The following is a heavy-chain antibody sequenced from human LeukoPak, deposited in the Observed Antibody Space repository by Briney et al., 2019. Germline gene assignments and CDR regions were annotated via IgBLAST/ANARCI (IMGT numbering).Heavy chain of an antibody. V-gene: IGHV3-21*04. J-gene: IGHJ4*02. CDR1: GFTFSSYS. Sequence: PGGSLRLSCAASGFTFSSYSMNWVRQAPGKGLEWVSSISSSSSYIYYADSVKGRFTISRDNAKNSLYLQMNSLRAEDTALYYYAKDQTRFGELGIEVDYWGQGTLVTVSS. CDR2: ISSSSSYI. D-gene: IGHD7-27*01. CDR3: AKDQTRFGELGIEVDY.